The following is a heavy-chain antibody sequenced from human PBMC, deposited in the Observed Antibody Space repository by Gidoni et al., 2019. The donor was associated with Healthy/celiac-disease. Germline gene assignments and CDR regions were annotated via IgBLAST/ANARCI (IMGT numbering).Heavy chain of an antibody. CDR1: AGPFSSYA. CDR2: IIPIFGTA. CDR3: ARSPYSSSWYMDY. V-gene: IGHV1-69*01. J-gene: IGHJ4*02. D-gene: IGHD6-13*01. Sequence: QVQLVQSGPGVKKPGSSVKFSCTASAGPFSSYAISWVRQAPGQGLEWMGGIIPIFGTANYAQKFQGRGTITADESTSTAYMELSSLRSEDTAVYYCARSPYSSSWYMDYWGQGTLVTVSS.